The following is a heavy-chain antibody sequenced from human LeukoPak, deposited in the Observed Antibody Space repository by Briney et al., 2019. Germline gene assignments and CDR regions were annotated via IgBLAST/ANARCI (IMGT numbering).Heavy chain of an antibody. Sequence: SETLSLTCTVSGASISSSYWSWIRQPAGKGLEWIGRVYTTGSTSYNPSLKSRVTISVDTSKNQFSLKLSSVTAADTAVYYCARQSRGYYDSSGYSIDAFDIWGQGTMVTVSS. CDR2: VYTTGST. J-gene: IGHJ3*02. D-gene: IGHD3-22*01. CDR1: GASISSSY. CDR3: ARQSRGYYDSSGYSIDAFDI. V-gene: IGHV4-4*07.